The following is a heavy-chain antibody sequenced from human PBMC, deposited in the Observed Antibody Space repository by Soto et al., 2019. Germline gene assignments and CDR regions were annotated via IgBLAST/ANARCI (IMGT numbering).Heavy chain of an antibody. V-gene: IGHV4-30-4*01. CDR2: IYYSGST. D-gene: IGHD3-3*01. CDR1: GGSISSGDYY. Sequence: SETLSLTCTVSGGSISSGDYYWSWIRQPPGKGLEWIGYIYYSGSTYYNPSLKSRVTISVDTSKNQFSLKLSSVTAADTAVYYCARGRAIWSGDSPYYFDYWGQGTMVTVYS. J-gene: IGHJ4*02. CDR3: ARGRAIWSGDSPYYFDY.